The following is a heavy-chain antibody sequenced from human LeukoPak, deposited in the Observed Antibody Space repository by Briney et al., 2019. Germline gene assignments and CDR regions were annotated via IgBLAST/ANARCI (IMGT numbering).Heavy chain of an antibody. V-gene: IGHV3-30*18. J-gene: IGHJ4*02. D-gene: IGHD2-2*01. CDR2: ISYDGRNK. CDR1: GFTFNNYG. CDR3: AKGPLRGTAAAIDY. Sequence: GGSLRLSCAASGFTFNNYGMHWVRQAPGKGLGWVAVISYDGRNKHYPDSVKGRFTISRDISTDTLWLQMDSLRTEDTAVYYCAKGPLRGTAAAIDYWGQGTLVTVSS.